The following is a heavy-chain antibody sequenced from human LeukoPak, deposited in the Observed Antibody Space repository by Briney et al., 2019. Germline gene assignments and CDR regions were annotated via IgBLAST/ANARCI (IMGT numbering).Heavy chain of an antibody. V-gene: IGHV3-74*01. Sequence: GGSLRLSCAASGFTFSSYWMHWVRQAPGKGLVWVSRINTDGSSTSYADSVKGRFTISRDNAKNTLYLQMNSLRAEDTAVYYCARDLGTYYDFWSGSSSLWGQGTLVTVSS. CDR2: INTDGSST. CDR3: ARDLGTYYDFWSGSSSL. CDR1: GFTFSSYW. J-gene: IGHJ4*02. D-gene: IGHD3-3*01.